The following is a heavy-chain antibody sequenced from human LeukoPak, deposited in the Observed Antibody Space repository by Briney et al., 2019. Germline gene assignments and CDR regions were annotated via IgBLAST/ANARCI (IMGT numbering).Heavy chain of an antibody. V-gene: IGHV1-24*01. CDR1: GYTLTELS. CDR2: FDPEDGET. D-gene: IGHD4-17*01. J-gene: IGHJ4*02. Sequence: ASVKVSCKVSGYTLTELSMHWVRQAPGKGLEWMGGFDPEDGETIYAQKFQGRVTMTEDTSTDTAYMELSSLRSEDTAVYYCATYDYGDYDSWDNFDYWGQGTLVTVSS. CDR3: ATYDYGDYDSWDNFDY.